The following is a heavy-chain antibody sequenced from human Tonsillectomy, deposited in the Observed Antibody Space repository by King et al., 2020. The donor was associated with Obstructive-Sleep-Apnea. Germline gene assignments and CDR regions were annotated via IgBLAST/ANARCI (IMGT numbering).Heavy chain of an antibody. CDR1: GGSISNYY. CDR3: ARHRGVEDYGGYGDYFDY. CDR2: MYYSGNT. D-gene: IGHD5-12*01. V-gene: IGHV4-59*08. J-gene: IGHJ4*02. Sequence: VQLQESGPGLVKPPETLSLTCTVSGGSISNYYWSWIRQPPGKGLEWIGYMYYSGNTNFNPSLKSRVTISADTSKIQFSLRLSSVTAADTAVYYCARHRGVEDYGGYGDYFDYWGQGTLVTVSS.